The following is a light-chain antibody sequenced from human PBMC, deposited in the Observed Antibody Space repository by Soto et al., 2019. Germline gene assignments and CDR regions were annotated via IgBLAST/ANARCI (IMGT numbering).Light chain of an antibody. Sequence: QSVLTQPASVSGSPEQSITISCTGTSSDVGGYNYVSWYQQHPGKAPKLMIYEVSNRPSGVSNRFSGSKSGNTASLTISGLQAEDEADYYCSSYTSSSIVFGTGTKV. V-gene: IGLV2-14*01. CDR2: EVS. CDR3: SSYTSSSIV. J-gene: IGLJ1*01. CDR1: SSDVGGYNY.